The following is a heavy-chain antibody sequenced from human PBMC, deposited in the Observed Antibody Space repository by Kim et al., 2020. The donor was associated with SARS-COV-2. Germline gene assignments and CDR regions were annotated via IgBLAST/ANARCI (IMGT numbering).Heavy chain of an antibody. V-gene: IGHV3-48*03. J-gene: IGHJ4*02. D-gene: IGHD3-10*01. CDR2: TI. Sequence: TIYYADSMKGRFTVSRDNAKNSLYLQMNSLRVEDTAVYYCARDRSSSIDYWGQGTLDTVSS. CDR3: ARDRSSSIDY.